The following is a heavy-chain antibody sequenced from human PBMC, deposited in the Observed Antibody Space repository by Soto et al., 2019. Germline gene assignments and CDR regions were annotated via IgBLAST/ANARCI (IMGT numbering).Heavy chain of an antibody. Sequence: SETLSLTCTVSGGSISSSSYYWGWIRQPPGKGLEWIGSIYYSGSTYYNPSLKSRVTISVDTSKNQFSLMLSAVTAADTAVYYCARGRGDQRIAARRRGGYNWFDPWGQGTLVTVSS. D-gene: IGHD6-6*01. J-gene: IGHJ5*02. CDR1: GGSISSSSYY. CDR2: IYYSGST. CDR3: ARGRGDQRIAARRRGGYNWFDP. V-gene: IGHV4-39*01.